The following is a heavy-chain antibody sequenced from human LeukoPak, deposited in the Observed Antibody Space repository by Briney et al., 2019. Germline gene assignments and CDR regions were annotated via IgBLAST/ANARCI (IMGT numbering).Heavy chain of an antibody. Sequence: GGSLRLSCAASGFTFSSYAMSWVRQAPGKGLEWVANIKQDGSEKYYVDSVKGRFTISRDNAKNSLYLQMNSLRAEDTAVYYCARDQYGDSDYWGQGTLVTVSS. CDR1: GFTFSSYA. V-gene: IGHV3-7*01. CDR3: ARDQYGDSDY. CDR2: IKQDGSEK. D-gene: IGHD4-17*01. J-gene: IGHJ4*02.